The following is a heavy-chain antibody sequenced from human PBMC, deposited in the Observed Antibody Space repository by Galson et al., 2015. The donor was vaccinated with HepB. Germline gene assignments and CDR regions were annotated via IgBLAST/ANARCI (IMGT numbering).Heavy chain of an antibody. Sequence: SVKVSCKASGYTFTSYGISWVRQAPGQGLEWMGWISAYNGNTNYAQKLQGRVTMTTDTSTSTAYMELRSLRSDDTAVYYCARGAHLPTFLYLSSYPRIAAAGTTPFPLPDYWGQGTLVTVSS. CDR3: ARGAHLPTFLYLSSYPRIAAAGTTPFPLPDY. CDR2: ISAYNGNT. V-gene: IGHV1-18*04. CDR1: GYTFTSYG. D-gene: IGHD6-13*01. J-gene: IGHJ4*02.